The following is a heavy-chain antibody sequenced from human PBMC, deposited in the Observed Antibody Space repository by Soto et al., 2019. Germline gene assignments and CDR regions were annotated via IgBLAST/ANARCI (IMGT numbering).Heavy chain of an antibody. Sequence: EVQLVESGGGLVQPGGSLRLSCAASGFTLSDYYMDWVRQAPGKGLEWVGRTKNKANRYTTEYAASVNGRFTISRDDSKNSLYLQMNSLKTEDTAVYYCARWVSGSPDNWGQGTLVTVSS. CDR1: GFTLSDYY. V-gene: IGHV3-72*01. J-gene: IGHJ4*02. D-gene: IGHD1-26*01. CDR3: ARWVSGSPDN. CDR2: TKNKANRYTT.